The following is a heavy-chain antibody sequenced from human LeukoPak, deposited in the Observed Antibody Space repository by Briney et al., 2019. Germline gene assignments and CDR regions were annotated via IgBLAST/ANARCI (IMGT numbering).Heavy chain of an antibody. CDR2: IKRDGSEK. Sequence: GGSLRLSCAASGFTFSNYWMTWVRQAPGKGLEWVADIKRDGSEKLYVNSVRGRFTICRDNAKMSLFLQMNSLRAEDTAVYYCARDNGVVHGVYYMDVWGKGTTVTVS. V-gene: IGHV3-7*01. CDR3: ARDNGVVHGVYYMDV. J-gene: IGHJ6*03. D-gene: IGHD3-3*01. CDR1: GFTFSNYW.